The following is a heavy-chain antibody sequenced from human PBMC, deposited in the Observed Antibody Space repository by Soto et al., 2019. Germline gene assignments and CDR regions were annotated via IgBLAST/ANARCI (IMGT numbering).Heavy chain of an antibody. V-gene: IGHV4-30-4*01. J-gene: IGHJ4*02. Sequence: QVQLQGSGPRLVEPSQTLSLTCTVSGGSISSAYDYWSWIRQPPGKDMEWIGHIYSGGSTYTNPSLGSRAFILVDTSKNQFSLKLTSVTAADTAVYYCARGPSADKVDYWGQGTLVTVSS. CDR2: IYSGGST. CDR3: ARGPSADKVDY. CDR1: GGSISSAYDY. D-gene: IGHD3-3*01.